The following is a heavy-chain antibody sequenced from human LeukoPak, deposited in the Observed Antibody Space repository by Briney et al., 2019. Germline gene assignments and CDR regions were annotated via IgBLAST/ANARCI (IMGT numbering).Heavy chain of an antibody. CDR1: GGSISSGGYS. V-gene: IGHV4-30-2*01. CDR3: ARAGEYYYDNSGYYPNDAFDI. CDR2: IYHSGST. Sequence: PSETLSLTCAVSGGSISSGGYSWSWIRQPPGKGLEWIGYIYHSGSTYYNPSLKSRVTISVDRSKNQFSLKLSSVTAADAAVYYCARAGEYYYDNSGYYPNDAFDIWDQGTMVTVSS. D-gene: IGHD3-22*01. J-gene: IGHJ3*02.